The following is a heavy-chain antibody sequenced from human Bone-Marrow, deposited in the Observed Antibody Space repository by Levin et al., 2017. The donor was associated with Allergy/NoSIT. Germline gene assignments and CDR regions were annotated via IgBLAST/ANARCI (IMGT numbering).Heavy chain of an antibody. D-gene: IGHD2-15*01. CDR3: TTASPVVVVAGYYFDY. CDR2: IKSKTDGGTT. Sequence: GGSLRLSCAASGFTLSNAWMSWVRQAPGKGLEWVGRIKSKTDGGTTDYAAPVKGRFTISRDDSKNTLYLQMNSLKTEDTAVYYCTTASPVVVVAGYYFDYWGQGTLVTVSS. CDR1: GFTLSNAW. J-gene: IGHJ4*02. V-gene: IGHV3-15*01.